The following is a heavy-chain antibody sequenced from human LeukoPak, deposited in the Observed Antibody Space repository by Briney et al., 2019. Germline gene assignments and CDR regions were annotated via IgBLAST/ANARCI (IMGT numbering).Heavy chain of an antibody. J-gene: IGHJ4*02. CDR2: ISGGGETI. CDR1: GFTFSDYD. Sequence: GGSLSLSCAASGFTFSDYDMTWFRKAPGKGLEWVSGISGGGETIYYADSVKGRFTISRDNSKNTLYLQMNSLRAEDTAVYFCAKSQYSSGWFDYWGQGTLVTVSS. CDR3: AKSQYSSGWFDY. V-gene: IGHV3-23*01. D-gene: IGHD6-19*01.